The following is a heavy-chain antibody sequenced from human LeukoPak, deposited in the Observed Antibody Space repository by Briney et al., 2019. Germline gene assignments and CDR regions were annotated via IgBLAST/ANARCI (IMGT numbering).Heavy chain of an antibody. CDR1: GFTFSSYA. Sequence: GGSLRLSCAASGFTFSSYAMHWVRQAPGKGLEWVAVISYDGSNKYYADSVKGRFTISRDNSKNTLYLQMNSLRAEDTAVYYCARDRRYFDWLTIDYWGQGTLVTVSS. D-gene: IGHD3-9*01. CDR3: ARDRRYFDWLTIDY. J-gene: IGHJ4*02. V-gene: IGHV3-30-3*01. CDR2: ISYDGSNK.